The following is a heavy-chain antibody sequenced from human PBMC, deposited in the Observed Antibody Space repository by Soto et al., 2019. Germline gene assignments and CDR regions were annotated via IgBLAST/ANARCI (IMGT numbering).Heavy chain of an antibody. CDR1: GFIVSNNY. J-gene: IGHJ4*02. CDR3: ARTSYKYYSSGYLASTLDY. CDR2: IYSGGST. Sequence: EVQLVETGGGLIQPGGSLRLSCAAYGFIVSNNYMSWVRQAPGKGLEWVSVIYSGGSTNYADSVKGRFTVSRDNSKNIVYLQMNSLRAEDTAVYYCARTSYKYYSSGYLASTLDYWGQGTLVTVSS. V-gene: IGHV3-53*02. D-gene: IGHD3-22*01.